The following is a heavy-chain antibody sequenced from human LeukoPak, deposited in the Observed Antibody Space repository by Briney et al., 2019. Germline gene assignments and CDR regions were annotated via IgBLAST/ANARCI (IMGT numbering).Heavy chain of an antibody. CDR1: GGSISDYY. J-gene: IGHJ4*02. V-gene: IGHV4-4*07. CDR3: ARENRYNSYALDY. CDR2: IYSSGST. Sequence: SETLSLTCTVSGGSISDYYWSWIRQPAWKGLEWIGRIYSSGSTNSHPALKSRVTMSVDTSKNQVSLILSSVTAADTAMYFCARENRYNSYALDYWGQGTLVTVSS. D-gene: IGHD3-16*01.